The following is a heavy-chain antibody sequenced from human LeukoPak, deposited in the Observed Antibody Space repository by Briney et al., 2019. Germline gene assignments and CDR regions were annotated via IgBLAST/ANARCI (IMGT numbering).Heavy chain of an antibody. J-gene: IGHJ4*02. V-gene: IGHV4-39*07. D-gene: IGHD3-10*01. Sequence: PSETLSLTCTVSGGSISSSSYYWGWIRQPPGKGLEWIGSMYYSGNTYYNASLKSRVTISVDTSKNQFSLKLSSVTAADTAVYYCAREEFINMGYYFDYWGQGTLVTVSS. CDR1: GGSISSSSYY. CDR3: AREEFINMGYYFDY. CDR2: MYYSGNT.